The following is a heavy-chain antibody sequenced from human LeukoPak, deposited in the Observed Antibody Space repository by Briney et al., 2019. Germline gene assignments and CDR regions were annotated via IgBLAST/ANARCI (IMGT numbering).Heavy chain of an antibody. CDR3: ARDSGSLTRDDAFDI. D-gene: IGHD7-27*01. V-gene: IGHV1-3*01. Sequence: ASVKVSCKDSGYTFTSYAMHWVRQAPGQRLEWMGWINAGNGNTKYSQKFQGRVTITRDTSASTAYMELSSLRSEDTAVYYCARDSGSLTRDDAFDIWGQGTMVTVSS. CDR1: GYTFTSYA. CDR2: INAGNGNT. J-gene: IGHJ3*02.